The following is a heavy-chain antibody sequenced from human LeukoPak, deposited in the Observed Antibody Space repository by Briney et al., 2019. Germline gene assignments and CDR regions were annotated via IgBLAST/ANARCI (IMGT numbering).Heavy chain of an antibody. CDR2: ISSSGSII. J-gene: IGHJ4*02. CDR1: GFTFSSYE. D-gene: IGHD6-13*01. CDR3: ARGVIAAGGNDFDY. V-gene: IGHV3-48*03. Sequence: GGSLRLSCAASGFTFSSYEMNWVRQAPGKGLEFISYISSSGSIIYYADSVKGRFTISRDNAKNSLYLQMNSLRAEDTAVYYCARGVIAAGGNDFDYWGQGTLVTVSS.